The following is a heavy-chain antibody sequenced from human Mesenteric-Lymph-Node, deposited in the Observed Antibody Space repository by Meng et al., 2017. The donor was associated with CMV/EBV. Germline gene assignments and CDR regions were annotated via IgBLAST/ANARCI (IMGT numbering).Heavy chain of an antibody. D-gene: IGHD4-23*01. CDR3: ARHQRWLKSEGGFNY. CDR2: INHSGST. J-gene: IGHJ4*02. Sequence: QVQLRQWGAGLLMPSETLALTCAVYGGSFSGYYWSWIRQPPGKGLEWIGEINHSGSTNYNPSLKSRVTISVDTSKNQFSLKLSSVTAADTAVYYCARHQRWLKSEGGFNYWGQGTLVTVSS. CDR1: GGSFSGYY. V-gene: IGHV4-34*01.